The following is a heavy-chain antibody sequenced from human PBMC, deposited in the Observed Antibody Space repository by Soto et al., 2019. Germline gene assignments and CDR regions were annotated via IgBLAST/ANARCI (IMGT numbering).Heavy chain of an antibody. CDR1: GCSIRSSNW. D-gene: IGHD2-21*01. Sequence: SETLSLTCAVSGCSIRSSNWWSSVRQPPGKGLEWIGEIYHSGSTNYNPSLKSRVSISVDKSKNQFSLKLSSVTAADTAVYYCARAAYCGGVWLFDYWGQGTLVTVS. J-gene: IGHJ4*02. CDR3: ARAAYCGGVWLFDY. V-gene: IGHV4-4*02. CDR2: IYHSGST.